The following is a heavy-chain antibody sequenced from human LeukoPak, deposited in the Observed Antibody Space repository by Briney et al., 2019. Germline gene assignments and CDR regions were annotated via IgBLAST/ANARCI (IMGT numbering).Heavy chain of an antibody. D-gene: IGHD3-9*01. Sequence: ASVKVSCKASGYTFTSYGISWVRQAPGQGLEWMGWISAYNGNTNYAQKLQGRVTTTTDTSTSTVYMELSSLRSEDTAVYYCARDHDILTGCNWFDPWGQGTLVTVSS. J-gene: IGHJ5*02. CDR2: ISAYNGNT. V-gene: IGHV1-18*01. CDR1: GYTFTSYG. CDR3: ARDHDILTGCNWFDP.